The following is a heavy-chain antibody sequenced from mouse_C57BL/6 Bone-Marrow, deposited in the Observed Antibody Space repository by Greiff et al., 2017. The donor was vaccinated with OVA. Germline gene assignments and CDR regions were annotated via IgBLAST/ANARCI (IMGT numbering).Heavy chain of an antibody. Sequence: QVQLQQPGAELVKPGASVKMSCKASGYTFTSYWITWVKQRPGQGLEWIGDIYPGSGSTNYNEKFKSKATLTVDTSSSTAYMQLSSLTSEDSAVYYWARDYDGYYHYWYFDVWGTGTTVTVSS. CDR1: GYTFTSYW. CDR3: ARDYDGYYHYWYFDV. V-gene: IGHV1-55*01. CDR2: IYPGSGST. D-gene: IGHD2-3*01. J-gene: IGHJ1*03.